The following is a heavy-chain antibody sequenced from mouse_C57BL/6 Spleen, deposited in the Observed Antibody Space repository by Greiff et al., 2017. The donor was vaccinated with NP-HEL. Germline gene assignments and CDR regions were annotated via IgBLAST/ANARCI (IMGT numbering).Heavy chain of an antibody. V-gene: IGHV1-64*01. CDR1: GYTFTSYW. Sequence: VQLQQPGAELVKPGASVKLSCKASGYTFTSYWMHWVKQRPGQGLEWIGMIHPNSGSINYNEKFKSKATLTVDKSSSTAYMQLSSLTSEDSAVYYCARYYYGSSLYFDVWGTGTTVTVSS. CDR3: ARYYYGSSLYFDV. CDR2: IHPNSGSI. J-gene: IGHJ1*03. D-gene: IGHD1-1*01.